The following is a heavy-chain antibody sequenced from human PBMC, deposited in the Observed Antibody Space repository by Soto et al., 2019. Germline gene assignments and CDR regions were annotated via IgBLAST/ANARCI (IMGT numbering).Heavy chain of an antibody. J-gene: IGHJ4*02. Sequence: ASVNVSCKASGYTFTGYYMHWVRQAPGRGLEWMGWINPNSGGTNYAQKFQGRVTMTRDTSISTAYMELSRLRSDDTAVYYCARVQAIVGARPFDYWGQGTLVTVSS. CDR2: INPNSGGT. CDR3: ARVQAIVGARPFDY. D-gene: IGHD1-26*01. CDR1: GYTFTGYY. V-gene: IGHV1-2*02.